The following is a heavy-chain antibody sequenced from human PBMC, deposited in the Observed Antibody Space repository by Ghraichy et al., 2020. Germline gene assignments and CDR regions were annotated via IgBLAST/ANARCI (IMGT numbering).Heavy chain of an antibody. V-gene: IGHV1-2*02. CDR3: ARDDIRKDQQTPGGY. Sequence: ASVKVSCKASGYTFTDYYMHWVRQAPGQGLEWMGWINPKSGGTSYAQKFQGRVTMTRDTSISTVYMELSRLTSDDTALYYCARDDIRKDQQTPGGYWGQGILVTVSS. D-gene: IGHD2-2*01. CDR2: INPKSGGT. J-gene: IGHJ4*02. CDR1: GYTFTDYY.